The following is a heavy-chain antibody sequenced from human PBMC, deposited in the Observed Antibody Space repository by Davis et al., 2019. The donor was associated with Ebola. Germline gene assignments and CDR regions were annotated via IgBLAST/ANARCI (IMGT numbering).Heavy chain of an antibody. V-gene: IGHV1-2*02. CDR2: INPNSGGT. CDR1: GYTFTGYY. CDR3: AYSADYGGNVRFDY. J-gene: IGHJ4*02. Sequence: ASVKVSCKASGYTFTGYYMHWVRQAPGQGLEWMGWINPNSGGTNYAQKFQGRVTMTRDTSISTAYMELSRLRSDDTAVYYCAYSADYGGNVRFDYWGQGTLVTVSS. D-gene: IGHD4-23*01.